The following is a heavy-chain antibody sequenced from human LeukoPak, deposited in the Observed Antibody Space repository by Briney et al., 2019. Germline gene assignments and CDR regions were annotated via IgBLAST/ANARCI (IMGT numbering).Heavy chain of an antibody. CDR1: GYIFTTYG. J-gene: IGHJ4*02. Sequence: ASVKVSCKASGYIFTTYGISWVRQAPGQGLEWMGWISASTGNTNYPQKVQGRVTMTTDTSTSTAYMELRSLRSDDTAVYYCARDREELGYSSGWYDFDYWGQGTLVTVSS. D-gene: IGHD6-19*01. CDR3: ARDREELGYSSGWYDFDY. CDR2: ISASTGNT. V-gene: IGHV1-18*01.